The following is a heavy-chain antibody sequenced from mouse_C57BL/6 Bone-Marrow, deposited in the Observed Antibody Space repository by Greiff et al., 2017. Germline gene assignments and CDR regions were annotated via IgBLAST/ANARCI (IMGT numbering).Heavy chain of an antibody. V-gene: IGHV3-8*01. Sequence: EVKVVESGPGLAKPSQPLSLTCSVTGYSLTSAYWYWIRKFPGNKLEYMGYISYSGSTYYNPAIKSRISITRDTSKKQYYLQLNSVTTEDTARDYYARGVFDYWGQGTTLTVSS. CDR1: GYSLTSAY. J-gene: IGHJ2*01. CDR2: ISYSGST. CDR3: ARGVFDY.